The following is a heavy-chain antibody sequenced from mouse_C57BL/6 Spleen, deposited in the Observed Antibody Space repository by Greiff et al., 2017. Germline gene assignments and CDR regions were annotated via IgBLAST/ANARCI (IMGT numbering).Heavy chain of an antibody. Sequence: VQLQQSGTVLARPGASVKMSCKTSGYTFTSYWMHWVKQRPGQGLEWIGAIYPGNSDTSYNQKFKGKAKLTAVTSASTAYMELSSLTNEDSAVYYCTRVTAVVEGYFDYWSQGTTLTVSS. CDR2: IYPGNSDT. D-gene: IGHD1-1*01. CDR1: GYTFTSYW. V-gene: IGHV1-5*01. J-gene: IGHJ2*01. CDR3: TRVTAVVEGYFDY.